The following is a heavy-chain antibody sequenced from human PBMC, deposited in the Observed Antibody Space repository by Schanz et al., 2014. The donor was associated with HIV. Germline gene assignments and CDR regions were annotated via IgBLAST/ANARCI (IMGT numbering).Heavy chain of an antibody. CDR1: GFTFSDYY. V-gene: IGHV3-30*18. Sequence: QVQLVESGGGVVQPGRSLRLSCAAYGFTFSDYYMSWVRQAPGKGLEWGAVISYHGTNKYYADSVKGRFTISRDNSKNTLYLQMNSLRAEDTAVYHCAKDGAPSGSYSYGMDVWGQGTTVTVSS. J-gene: IGHJ6*02. CDR2: ISYHGTNK. CDR3: AKDGAPSGSYSYGMDV. D-gene: IGHD3-10*01.